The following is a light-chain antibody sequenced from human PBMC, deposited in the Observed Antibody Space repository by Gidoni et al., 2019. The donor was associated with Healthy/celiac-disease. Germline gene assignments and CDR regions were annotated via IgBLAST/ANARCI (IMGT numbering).Light chain of an antibody. CDR3: QQRSNWPLCS. V-gene: IGKV3-11*01. J-gene: IGKJ2*04. Sequence: EIVLTQSPATLSLSPGERATLSCRASQRVRSYLAWYQQKPGQAPRLLIYDASNRATGIPARFSGSGSGTDFTLTISSLEPEDFAVYYCQQRSNWPLCSFGQGTKLEIK. CDR2: DAS. CDR1: QRVRSY.